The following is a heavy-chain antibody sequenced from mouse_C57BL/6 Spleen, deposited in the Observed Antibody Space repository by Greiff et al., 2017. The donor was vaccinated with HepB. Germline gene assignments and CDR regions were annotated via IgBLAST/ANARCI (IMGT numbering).Heavy chain of an antibody. D-gene: IGHD1-1*01. Sequence: VQLQQSGPELVKPGASVKISCKASGYAFSSSWMNWVKQRPGKGLEWIGRIYPGDGDTNYNGKFKGKATLTADKSSSTTYMQLSSLTSEASAVYFCARTIISTVAMDDWGPGTSVTVSS. V-gene: IGHV1-82*01. J-gene: IGHJ4*01. CDR2: IYPGDGDT. CDR3: ARTIISTVAMDD. CDR1: GYAFSSSW.